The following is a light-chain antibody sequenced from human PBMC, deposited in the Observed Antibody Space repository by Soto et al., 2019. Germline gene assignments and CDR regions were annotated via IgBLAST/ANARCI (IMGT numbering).Light chain of an antibody. V-gene: IGKV1-39*01. CDR1: QSISSY. Sequence: DIQMTQSPSSLSASVGDRVTITCRASQSISSYLNWYQQKPGKAPKLLIYAASSLQSGVPSRFSGSGSGTGFPLPHYSLPPEDFSTYYWPKSYSTPPTFRQGTKVEIK. J-gene: IGKJ1*01. CDR3: PKSYSTPPT. CDR2: AAS.